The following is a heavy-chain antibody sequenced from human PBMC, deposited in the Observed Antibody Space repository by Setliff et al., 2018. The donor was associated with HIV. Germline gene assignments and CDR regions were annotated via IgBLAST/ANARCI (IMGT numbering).Heavy chain of an antibody. D-gene: IGHD4-17*01. V-gene: IGHV4-31*03. Sequence: SETLSLTCTVSRASISSGGYYWSWIRQRPGEGLEWIGYIYYSGNTFYNPSLKSRVTISVDTSKNQFSLKLSSVTAADTALYYCARVYGDYVEGAFDIWGQGTMVT. CDR1: RASISSGGYY. CDR3: ARVYGDYVEGAFDI. J-gene: IGHJ3*02. CDR2: IYYSGNT.